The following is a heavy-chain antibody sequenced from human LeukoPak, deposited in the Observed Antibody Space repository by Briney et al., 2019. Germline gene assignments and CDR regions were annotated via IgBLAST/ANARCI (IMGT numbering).Heavy chain of an antibody. V-gene: IGHV3-7*04. CDR3: ARGGFRFFAH. D-gene: IGHD3-22*01. CDR1: RFTFSSYW. J-gene: IGHJ5*02. CDR2: INQDGSEK. Sequence: GGSLRLSSAASRFTFSSYWMNWVRQAPGKGLEWVANINQDGSEKYCVDSVKGRFTISRDNAKNSLYLQMNSLRAEDTAVYYCARGGFRFFAHWGQGTLVTVSS.